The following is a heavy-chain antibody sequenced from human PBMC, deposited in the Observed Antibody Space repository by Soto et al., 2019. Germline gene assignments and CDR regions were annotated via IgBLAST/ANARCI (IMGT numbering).Heavy chain of an antibody. V-gene: IGHV3-23*01. CDR2: ISGSGGST. CDR1: GFTFSSYA. CDR3: AKDPIPSSGPPPDAFDM. J-gene: IGHJ3*02. D-gene: IGHD3-22*01. Sequence: GGSLRLSCAASGFTFSSYAMSWVRQAPGKGLEWVSAISGSGGSTYYADSVKGRFTISRDNSKNTLYLQMNGLRAEDTAVYYCAKDPIPSSGPPPDAFDMWGQGTMVTVSS.